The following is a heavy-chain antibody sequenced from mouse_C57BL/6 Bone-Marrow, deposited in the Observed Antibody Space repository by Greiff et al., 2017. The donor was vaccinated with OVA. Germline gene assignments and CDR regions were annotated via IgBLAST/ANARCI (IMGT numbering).Heavy chain of an antibody. Sequence: VQLQQPGAELARPGASVKLSCKASGYTFTSYGISWVKQRTGQGLEWIGEIYPRSGNTYYNEKFKGKATLTADQSSSTAYMELRSLTSEDSAVYFCARGGLGYFDVWGTGTTVTVSS. V-gene: IGHV1-81*01. CDR1: GYTFTSYG. J-gene: IGHJ1*03. CDR2: IYPRSGNT. CDR3: ARGGLGYFDV. D-gene: IGHD2-4*01.